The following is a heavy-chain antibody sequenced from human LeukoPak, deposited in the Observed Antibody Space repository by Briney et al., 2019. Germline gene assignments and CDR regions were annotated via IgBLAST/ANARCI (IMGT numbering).Heavy chain of an antibody. Sequence: GGLVKVSCKASGYTFTSYDINWVRQATGQGLEWMGWMNPNSGNTGYAQKLQGRVTMTRNTSISTAYMELSSLRSEDTAVYYCARGPQYSSSWYREYYYYMDVWGKGTTVTVSS. CDR2: MNPNSGNT. CDR3: ARGPQYSSSWYREYYYYMDV. J-gene: IGHJ6*03. CDR1: GYTFTSYD. D-gene: IGHD6-13*01. V-gene: IGHV1-8*01.